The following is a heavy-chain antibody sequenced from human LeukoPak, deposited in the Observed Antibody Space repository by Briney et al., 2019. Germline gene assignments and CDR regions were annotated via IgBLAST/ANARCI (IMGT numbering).Heavy chain of an antibody. CDR1: GDSVSSNSAA. CDR2: PYYRSKWYN. D-gene: IGHD3-10*01. CDR3: AREQKDRSGETPDY. V-gene: IGHV6-1*01. Sequence: SQTLSLTCAISGDSVSSNSAAWNWIRQSPSRGLEWLGRPYYRSKWYNDYAVSVKSRITINPDTSKNQFSLRLTSVTAADTAVYYCAREQKDRSGETPDYWGQGTLVTVSS. J-gene: IGHJ4*02.